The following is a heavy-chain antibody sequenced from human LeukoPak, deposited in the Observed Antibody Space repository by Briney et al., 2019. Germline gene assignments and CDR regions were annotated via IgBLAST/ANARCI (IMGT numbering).Heavy chain of an antibody. V-gene: IGHV3-23*01. CDR1: GFTFSSYA. Sequence: PGGSLILSCAASGFTFSSYAMSWVRQAPGKGLEWVSSISGSGGSTYYADSVKGRFTISRDNSKNTLFLQMNSLRAEDTAVYYCAKGLYDFWSGYESWGQGTLVTVSS. J-gene: IGHJ4*02. CDR2: ISGSGGST. D-gene: IGHD3-3*01. CDR3: AKGLYDFWSGYES.